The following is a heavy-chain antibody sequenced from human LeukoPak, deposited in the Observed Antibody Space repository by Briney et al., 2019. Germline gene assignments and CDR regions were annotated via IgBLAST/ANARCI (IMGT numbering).Heavy chain of an antibody. J-gene: IGHJ3*02. D-gene: IGHD1-14*01. CDR3: TSPGNLGSDAVDAFDI. V-gene: IGHV3-73*01. Sequence: GGFLRLSCAASGFTFSGSAMHWVRQASGKGLEWVGRIRSKANSYATAYAASVKGRFTISRDDSKNTAYLQMNSLKTEDTAVYYCTSPGNLGSDAVDAFDIWGQGTMVTASS. CDR2: IRSKANSYAT. CDR1: GFTFSGSA.